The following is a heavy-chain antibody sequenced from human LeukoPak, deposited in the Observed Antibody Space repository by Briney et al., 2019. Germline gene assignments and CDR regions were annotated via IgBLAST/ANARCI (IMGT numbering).Heavy chain of an antibody. CDR2: INPNSGGT. CDR3: ARDPPVMGVVVAATGY. CDR1: GYTFTGYY. Sequence: ASVKVSCKASGYTFTGYYMHWVRQAPGQGLEWMGWINPNSGGTNYAQKFQGRVTMTRDPSISTAYMELSRLRSDDTAVYYCARDPPVMGVVVAATGYWGQGTLVTVSS. J-gene: IGHJ4*02. D-gene: IGHD2-15*01. V-gene: IGHV1-2*02.